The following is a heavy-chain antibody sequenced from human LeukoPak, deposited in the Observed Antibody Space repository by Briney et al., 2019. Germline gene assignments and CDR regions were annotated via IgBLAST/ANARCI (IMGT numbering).Heavy chain of an antibody. J-gene: IGHJ4*02. CDR1: GGSISSSSYY. V-gene: IGHV4-39*07. Sequence: SETLSLTCTVSGGSISSSSYYWGWIRQPPGKGLEWIGSIYYSGSTYYNPSLKSRVTISVDTSKNQFSLKLSSVTAADTAVYYCARDSGYEWPLDYWGQGTLVTVSS. D-gene: IGHD3-10*01. CDR2: IYYSGST. CDR3: ARDSGYEWPLDY.